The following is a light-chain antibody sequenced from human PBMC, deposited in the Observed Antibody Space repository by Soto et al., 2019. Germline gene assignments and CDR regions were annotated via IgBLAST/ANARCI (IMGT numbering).Light chain of an antibody. J-gene: IGKJ3*01. CDR3: QQSYSAPLT. V-gene: IGKV1-39*01. CDR1: ENIGNY. CDR2: SAS. Sequence: DIQLTQSPSSLSASVGDRVIITCRASENIGNYLNWYQQIPGRAPKPLVLSASRLQSGVPSRFSGSGSGTDFTLTITSLQTEDFATSYCQQSYSAPLTFGPGTTVDFK.